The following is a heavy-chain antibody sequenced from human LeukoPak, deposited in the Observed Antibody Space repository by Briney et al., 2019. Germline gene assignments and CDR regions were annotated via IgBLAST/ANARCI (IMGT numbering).Heavy chain of an antibody. V-gene: IGHV1-69*04. CDR3: ARDYTSGWYNFDC. J-gene: IGHJ4*02. CDR2: IIPILGIA. CDR1: GGTFSSYA. D-gene: IGHD6-19*01. Sequence: SVKVSCKASGGTFSSYAISWVRQAPGQGLEWMGRIIPILGIANYAQKFQGRVTITADKSTSTAYMELSSLRSEDTAVYYCARDYTSGWYNFDCWGQGTLVTVSS.